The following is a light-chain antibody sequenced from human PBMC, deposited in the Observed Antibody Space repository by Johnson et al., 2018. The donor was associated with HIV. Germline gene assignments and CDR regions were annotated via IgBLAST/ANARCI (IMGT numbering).Light chain of an antibody. CDR1: SSNIGNNY. CDR3: RIWDSTLRVGF. J-gene: IGLJ1*01. Sequence: QSALTQPPSVSAAPGQKVTISCSGTSSNIGNNYVSWYQHLPGTAPKLLIYENNKRPSGIPDRFSGSKSGTSATLGITGLQTGDEADYYCRIWDSTLRVGFFGTGTKVTVL. CDR2: ENN. V-gene: IGLV1-51*02.